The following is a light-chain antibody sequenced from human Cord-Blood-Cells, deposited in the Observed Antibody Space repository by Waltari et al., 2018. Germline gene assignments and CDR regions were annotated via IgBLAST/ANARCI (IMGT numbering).Light chain of an antibody. CDR1: QSISSW. J-gene: IGKJ2*01. CDR2: KAS. CDR3: QQYNSSPYT. Sequence: DIQMTQSPSTLSASVGDRVTITCRASQSISSWLAWYQQKPGKAPKLLIYKASSLESGVPSRFSGSGSGTEFTLTISSLQPDDFATYYCQQYNSSPYTFGQGTKREIK. V-gene: IGKV1-5*03.